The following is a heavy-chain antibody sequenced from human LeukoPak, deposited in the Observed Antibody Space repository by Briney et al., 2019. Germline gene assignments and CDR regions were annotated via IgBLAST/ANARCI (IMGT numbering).Heavy chain of an antibody. J-gene: IGHJ5*02. Sequence: SETLSLTCAVYGGSFSGYYWSWIRQPPGKGLEWIGEINHSGSTNYNPSLKSRVTISVDTSKNQFSLKLSSVTAADTAVYYCARGGDDAVVVVAAMGSLGWFDPWGRGTLVTVSS. CDR2: INHSGST. CDR1: GGSFSGYY. CDR3: ARGGDDAVVVVAAMGSLGWFDP. D-gene: IGHD2-15*01. V-gene: IGHV4-34*01.